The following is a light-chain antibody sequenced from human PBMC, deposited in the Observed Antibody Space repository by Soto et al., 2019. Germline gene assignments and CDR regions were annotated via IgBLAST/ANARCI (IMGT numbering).Light chain of an antibody. V-gene: IGLV2-8*01. Sequence: QSALTQPPSASGSPGQSVTISCTGGSSDIGGYNYVSWYQQRPGKVPRLIIYEVTKRPSGVPDRFSGSKSGNTASLTVSGLQAEDEADYFCFSYAGSSIWVFGGGTKLTVL. CDR1: SSDIGGYNY. CDR2: EVT. CDR3: FSYAGSSIWV. J-gene: IGLJ3*02.